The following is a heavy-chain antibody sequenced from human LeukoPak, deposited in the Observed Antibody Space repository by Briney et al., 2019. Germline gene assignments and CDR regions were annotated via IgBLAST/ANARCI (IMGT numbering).Heavy chain of an antibody. J-gene: IGHJ4*02. CDR2: IGSSSSPI. D-gene: IGHD4-11*01. V-gene: IGHV3-48*01. CDR1: GSTFSAYS. Sequence: GGSLRLSCAASGSTFSAYSMNWVRQAPEKGLEWVSYIGSSSSPIYYADSVKGRFTISRDNAKNSLYLQMDSLRAEDTAVYYCARNQAYSFDYWGQGTLVTVSS. CDR3: ARNQAYSFDY.